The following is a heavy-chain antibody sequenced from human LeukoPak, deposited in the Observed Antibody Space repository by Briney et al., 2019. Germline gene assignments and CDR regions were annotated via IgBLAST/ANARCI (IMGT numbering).Heavy chain of an antibody. Sequence: GGSLRLSCAASGFTFSSYAMHWVRQAPGKGLEWVAVISYDGSNKYYADSVKGRFTISRDNSKNTLYLQMNSLRAEDTAVYYCARDLIGSSWPGDAFDIWGQGTMVTVSS. CDR3: ARDLIGSSWPGDAFDI. D-gene: IGHD6-13*01. CDR2: ISYDGSNK. V-gene: IGHV3-30-3*01. J-gene: IGHJ3*02. CDR1: GFTFSSYA.